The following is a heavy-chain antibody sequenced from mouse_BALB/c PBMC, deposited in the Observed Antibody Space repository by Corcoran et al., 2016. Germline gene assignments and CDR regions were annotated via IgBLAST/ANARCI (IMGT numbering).Heavy chain of an antibody. D-gene: IGHD4-1*01. CDR3: ANWDWYFEF. CDR1: GFNIKDTY. J-gene: IGHJ1*01. V-gene: IGHV14-3*02. Sequence: EVQLQQSGAELVKPGASVKLSCTASGFNIKDTYMHWVKQSPEQGLEWIGRMDPSNGNTKYDPKFQGKATIKADTSSNTANLQRSSLTSEDTAVDYCANWDWYFEFWGAGTTVTVSS. CDR2: MDPSNGNT.